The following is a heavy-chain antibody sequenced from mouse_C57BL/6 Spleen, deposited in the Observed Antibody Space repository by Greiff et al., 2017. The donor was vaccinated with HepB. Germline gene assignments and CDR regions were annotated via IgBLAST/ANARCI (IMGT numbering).Heavy chain of an antibody. V-gene: IGHV1-82*01. CDR2: IYPGDGDT. J-gene: IGHJ4*01. CDR1: GYAFSSSW. Sequence: VKLVESGPELVKPGASVKISCKASGYAFSSSWMNWVKQRPGKGLEWIGRIYPGDGDTNYNGKFKGKATLTADKSSSTAYMQLSSLTSEDSAVYFCARSGTAQAHYYAMDYWGQGTSVTVSS. D-gene: IGHD3-2*02. CDR3: ARSGTAQAHYYAMDY.